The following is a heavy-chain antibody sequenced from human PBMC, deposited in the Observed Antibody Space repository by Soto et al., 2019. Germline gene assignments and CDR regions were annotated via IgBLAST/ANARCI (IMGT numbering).Heavy chain of an antibody. CDR3: AKDREAMLGLPHVTSNFDY. D-gene: IGHD2-8*01. CDR1: GFTFSSYG. CDR2: ISYDGSNK. J-gene: IGHJ4*02. Sequence: QVQLVESGGGVVQPGRSLRLSCAASGFTFSSYGMHWVRQAPGKGLEWVAVISYDGSNKYYADSVKGRFTISRDNSKNTLYLQMNSLRAEDTAVYYCAKDREAMLGLPHVTSNFDYWGQGTLVTVSS. V-gene: IGHV3-30*18.